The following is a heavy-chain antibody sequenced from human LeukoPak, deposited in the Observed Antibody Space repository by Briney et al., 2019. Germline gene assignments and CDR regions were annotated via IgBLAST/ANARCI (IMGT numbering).Heavy chain of an antibody. V-gene: IGHV3-7*03. J-gene: IGHJ4*02. CDR2: IKQDGSEK. Sequence: SGGSLRLSCAASGFTFSSYWMSWVRQAPGKGLEWVANIKQDGSEKYYVDSVKGRFTISRDDAKNSLYLQMNSLRADDTAVYYCAKEYSGTFSPFPSYFDYWGQGTLVTVSS. CDR3: AKEYSGTFSPFPSYFDY. D-gene: IGHD1-26*01. CDR1: GFTFSSYW.